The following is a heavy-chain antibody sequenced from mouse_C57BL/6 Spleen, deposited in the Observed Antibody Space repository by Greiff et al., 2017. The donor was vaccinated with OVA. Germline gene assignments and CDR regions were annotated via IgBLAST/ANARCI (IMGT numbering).Heavy chain of an antibody. CDR3: AGGIYYDYDGFAY. CDR1: GYTFTSYW. CDR2: IDPNSGGT. J-gene: IGHJ3*01. Sequence: QVQLQQPGAELVKPGASVKLSCKASGYTFTSYWMHWVKQRPGRGLEWIGRIDPNSGGTKYHEKFKSKATLTVDKPSSTAYMQLSSLTSKDSAVYYCAGGIYYDYDGFAYWGQGTLVTVSA. V-gene: IGHV1-72*01. D-gene: IGHD2-4*01.